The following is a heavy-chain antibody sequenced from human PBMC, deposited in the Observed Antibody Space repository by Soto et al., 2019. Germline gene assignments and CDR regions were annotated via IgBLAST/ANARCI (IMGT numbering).Heavy chain of an antibody. V-gene: IGHV4-34*01. CDR2: INHSGST. J-gene: IGHJ5*02. CDR1: GGSFSGYY. D-gene: IGHD6-6*01. CDR3: ARGRIAARQGGPGGWFDP. Sequence: QVQLQQWGAGLLKPSETLSLTCAVYGGSFSGYYWSWIRQPPGKGLEWIGEINHSGSTNYNPSLKSRVTISVDTSKNQFSLKLSAVTAADTAMYYWARGRIAARQGGPGGWFDPWGQGTLVTVSS.